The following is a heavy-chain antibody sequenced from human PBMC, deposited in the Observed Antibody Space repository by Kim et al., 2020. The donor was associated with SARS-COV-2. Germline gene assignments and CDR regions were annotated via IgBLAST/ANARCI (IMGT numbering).Heavy chain of an antibody. J-gene: IGHJ4*02. CDR2: ISPGDSDT. CDR1: GYSFTSYW. CDR3: ARQLLVGAGENYFDY. V-gene: IGHV5-51*01. D-gene: IGHD1-26*01. Sequence: GESLKISCKGSGYSFTSYWIGWVRQMPRKGLEWMGIISPGDSDTRYSPFFQGQVTISADKSISTAYLRWSSPKASDTAMYYCARQLLVGAGENYFDYRGQGTLVTVSS.